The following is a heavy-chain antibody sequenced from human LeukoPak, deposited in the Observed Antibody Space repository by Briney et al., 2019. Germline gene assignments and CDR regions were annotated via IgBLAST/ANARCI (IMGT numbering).Heavy chain of an antibody. J-gene: IGHJ1*01. D-gene: IGHD2-2*01. Sequence: GASVKVSCKASGVTFKNYGFTWVRQVPGQGLEWMGWITGYNGITKYAESLEGRVIMTIDKSTSTTYVELRSLRSDDTAVYYCASASLGYCSIMTCALRVGLEHWGQGTLVSVSS. CDR3: ASASLGYCSIMTCALRVGLEH. CDR2: ITGYNGIT. V-gene: IGHV1-18*01. CDR1: GVTFKNYG.